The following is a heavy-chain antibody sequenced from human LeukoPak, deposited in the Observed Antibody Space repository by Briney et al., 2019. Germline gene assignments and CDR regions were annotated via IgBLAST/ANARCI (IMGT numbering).Heavy chain of an antibody. J-gene: IGHJ4*02. CDR3: ARDGRGYSYGVDY. D-gene: IGHD5-18*01. CDR1: GFTFSSYG. Sequence: GRSLRLSCAASGFTFSSYGMHWVRQAPGKGLEWVAVIWYDGSNKYYADSVKGRFTISRDNSKNTLYLQMNSLRAEDTAVYYCARDGRGYSYGVDYWGPGTLVTVSS. V-gene: IGHV3-33*01. CDR2: IWYDGSNK.